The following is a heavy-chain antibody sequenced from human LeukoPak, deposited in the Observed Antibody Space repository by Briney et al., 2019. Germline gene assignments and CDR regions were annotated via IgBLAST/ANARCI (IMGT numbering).Heavy chain of an antibody. J-gene: IGHJ4*02. CDR1: GGSISSYY. CDR3: ARSGGNWDFDY. Sequence: SETLSLTCTVSGGSISSYYWSWIRQPPGKGLEWIGYIYYSGSTNYNPSLKSRVTISVDTSKNQFSLKLSSVTAADTAVYYCARSGGNWDFDYWGQGTLVTVS. CDR2: IYYSGST. D-gene: IGHD7-27*01. V-gene: IGHV4-59*01.